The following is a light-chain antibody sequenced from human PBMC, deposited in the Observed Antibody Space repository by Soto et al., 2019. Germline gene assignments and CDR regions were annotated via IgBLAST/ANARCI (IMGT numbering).Light chain of an antibody. CDR1: NSDVGGYNY. V-gene: IGLV2-8*01. CDR3: SSYAGSNNVI. Sequence: QPVLTQPPSASGSPGQSVIISCTGTNSDVGGYNYVSWYQQHPGKAPKLMIYEVNKRPSGVPDRFSGSKSANTASLTVSGLQAEDEADYYCSSYAGSNNVIFGGGTKLTVL. J-gene: IGLJ2*01. CDR2: EVN.